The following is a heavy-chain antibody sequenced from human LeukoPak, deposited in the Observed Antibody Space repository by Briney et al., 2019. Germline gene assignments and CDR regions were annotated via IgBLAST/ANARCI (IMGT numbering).Heavy chain of an antibody. Sequence: PGGSLRLSCAASGFTFSDYYMSWIRQAPGKGLEWVSYISSSGSTIYYADSAKGRFTISRDNAKNSLYLQMNSLRAEDTAVYYCARDLRSSSWYSDFDYWGQGTLVTVSS. D-gene: IGHD6-13*01. CDR2: ISSSGSTI. CDR3: ARDLRSSSWYSDFDY. J-gene: IGHJ4*02. V-gene: IGHV3-11*04. CDR1: GFTFSDYY.